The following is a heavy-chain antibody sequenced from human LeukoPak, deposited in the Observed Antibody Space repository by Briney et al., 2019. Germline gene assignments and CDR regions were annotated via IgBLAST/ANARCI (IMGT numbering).Heavy chain of an antibody. CDR3: ARGIRGGSYADLYYYYYMDV. V-gene: IGHV1-3*01. J-gene: IGHJ6*03. D-gene: IGHD3-10*01. Sequence: ASVKVSCKASGYTFTSYAMHWVRQAPGQRLEWMGWINAGNGNTKYSQKFQGRVTITRDTSASTAYMELSSLRSEDTAVYYCARGIRGGSYADLYYYYYMDVWGKGTTVTVSS. CDR1: GYTFTSYA. CDR2: INAGNGNT.